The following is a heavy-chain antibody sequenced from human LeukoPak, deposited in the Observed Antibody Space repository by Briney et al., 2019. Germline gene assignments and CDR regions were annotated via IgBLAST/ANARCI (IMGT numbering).Heavy chain of an antibody. V-gene: IGHV4-38-2*01. CDR1: GYSISSGYY. D-gene: IGHD2-2*01. J-gene: IGHJ3*01. CDR2: IYRGGTK. Sequence: SETLSLICAISGYSISSGYYLGWIRQPPRRGLEWLEAIYRGGTKYYNPSLKSRVNMSGDTSKSQFSLNLSSVTAADTAVYYCARHVLLATSVWIDAFDCSGQGTMVTVSS. CDR3: ARHVLLATSVWIDAFDC.